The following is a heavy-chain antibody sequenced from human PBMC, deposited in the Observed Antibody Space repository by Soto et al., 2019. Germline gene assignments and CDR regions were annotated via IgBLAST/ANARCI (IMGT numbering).Heavy chain of an antibody. D-gene: IGHD4-4*01. CDR2: IYHSGST. V-gene: IGHV4-30-2*01. CDR1: GASISSGGHS. Sequence: QLQLQESGSGLVKPSQTLSLTCAVSGASISSGGHSWSWIRQPPGKGLEWIGYIYHSGSTYYNPSLKSRVTISVDRSKNQFSLKLSSVTAADTAVYYCARGADYSYYHYWYFDFWGRGTLVTVSS. CDR3: ARGADYSYYHYWYFDF. J-gene: IGHJ2*01.